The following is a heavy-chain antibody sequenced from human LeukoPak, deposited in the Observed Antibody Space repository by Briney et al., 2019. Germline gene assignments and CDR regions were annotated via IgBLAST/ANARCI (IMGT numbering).Heavy chain of an antibody. J-gene: IGHJ6*03. CDR2: MNQDVSEM. CDR1: GFTFSNYW. V-gene: IGHV3-7*01. CDR3: ARRGYDILTGYYNVQYYYFYMDV. Sequence: GGSLRLSCTASGFTFSNYWMSWVRQAPGKGLEWVADMNQDVSEMYYVDSVKGRFTISRDNAKNSLYLQMNSLRAEDTAVYYCARRGYDILTGYYNVQYYYFYMDVWGKGTTVNVSS. D-gene: IGHD3-9*01.